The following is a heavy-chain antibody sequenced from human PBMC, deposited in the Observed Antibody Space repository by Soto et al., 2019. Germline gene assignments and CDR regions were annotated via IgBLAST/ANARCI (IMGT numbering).Heavy chain of an antibody. CDR3: ARGFYGSGSYYNVGGYHYYYMDV. CDR2: IYYSGST. Sequence: SETLSLTCTASGGSISSYYWSWIRQPPGKGLEWIGYIYYSGSTNYNPSLKSRVTISVDTSKNQFSLKLSSVTTADTAVYYCARGFYGSGSYYNVGGYHYYYMDVWGKGTTVTVSS. CDR1: GGSISSYY. J-gene: IGHJ6*03. D-gene: IGHD3-10*01. V-gene: IGHV4-59*01.